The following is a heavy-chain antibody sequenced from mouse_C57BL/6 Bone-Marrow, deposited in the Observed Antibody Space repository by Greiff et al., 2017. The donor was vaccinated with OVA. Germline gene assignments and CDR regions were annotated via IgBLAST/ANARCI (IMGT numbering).Heavy chain of an antibody. CDR2: IYPRSGNT. J-gene: IGHJ3*01. CDR1: GYTFTSYG. Sequence: VNLVESGAELARPGASVKLSCKASGYTFTSYGISWVKQRTGQGLEWIGEIYPRSGNTYYNEKFKGKATLTGEKSSSTAYMELRSLTSEDSAVYFCARRDAYWGQGTLVTVSA. V-gene: IGHV1-81*01. CDR3: ARRDAY.